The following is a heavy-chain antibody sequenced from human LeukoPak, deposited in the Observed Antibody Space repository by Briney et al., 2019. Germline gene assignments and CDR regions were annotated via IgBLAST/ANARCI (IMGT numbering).Heavy chain of an antibody. J-gene: IGHJ4*02. CDR1: GFTFSSYE. Sequence: GGSLRLSCAASGFTFSSYEMNWVRQAPGKGLEWVSTISASGDSTYYADSVKGRFTISRDNSKNTLYLQMNSLRAEDTAVYYCAKSLSRRLYYFDYWGQGTLVTVSS. V-gene: IGHV3-23*01. D-gene: IGHD3-16*02. CDR2: ISASGDST. CDR3: AKSLSRRLYYFDY.